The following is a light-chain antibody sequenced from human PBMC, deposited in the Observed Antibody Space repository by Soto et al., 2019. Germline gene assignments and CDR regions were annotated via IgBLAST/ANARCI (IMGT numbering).Light chain of an antibody. J-gene: IGKJ4*01. V-gene: IGKV3-20*01. CDR3: QQYGSSPPSLT. CDR1: QSVRSSN. Sequence: EIVLTQSPGTLSLSPGERTTLSCRASQSVRSSNLAWYQQKPGQAPRLLIYGASSRATGIPDRFSGSGSGTDFTLTISRLEPEDFAVYYCQQYGSSPPSLTFGGGTKVEIK. CDR2: GAS.